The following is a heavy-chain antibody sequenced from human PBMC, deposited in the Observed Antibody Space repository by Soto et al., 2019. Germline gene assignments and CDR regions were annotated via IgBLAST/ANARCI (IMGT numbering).Heavy chain of an antibody. Sequence: VKVSCKVSGYTLTELSMHWVRQAPGKGLEWMGGFDPEDGETIYAQKFQGRVTMTEDASTDTAYMELSSLRSEDTAVYYCATLTGTTWGGWFVPWGQGTLVTVSS. CDR3: ATLTGTTWGGWFVP. CDR2: FDPEDGET. J-gene: IGHJ5*02. CDR1: GYTLTELS. V-gene: IGHV1-24*01. D-gene: IGHD1-7*01.